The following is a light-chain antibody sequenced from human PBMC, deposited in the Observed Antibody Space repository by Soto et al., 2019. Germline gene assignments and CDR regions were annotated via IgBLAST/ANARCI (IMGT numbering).Light chain of an antibody. CDR3: QQYDSYSWT. V-gene: IGKV1-5*03. CDR2: KAS. CDR1: QSINIW. Sequence: DIQMTQSPSTLSASVGDRVTITCRASQSINIWLAWYQQKPGKAPKLLIYKASTLESGVPSRFSGSGSGTEFTLTISSLQPDDFATYYCQQYDSYSWTFSQGTKVDIK. J-gene: IGKJ1*01.